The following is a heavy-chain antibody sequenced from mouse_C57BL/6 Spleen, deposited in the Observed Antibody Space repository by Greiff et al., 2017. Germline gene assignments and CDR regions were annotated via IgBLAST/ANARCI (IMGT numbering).Heavy chain of an antibody. D-gene: IGHD1-1*01. J-gene: IGHJ1*03. CDR2: IDPSDSYT. V-gene: IGHV1-59*01. CDR1: GYTFTSYW. Sequence: QVQLQQPGAELVRPGTSVKLSCKASGYTFTSYWMHWVKQRPGQGLEWIGVIDPSDSYTNYNQKFKGKATLTVDTSSSTAYMQCSSLTSEDSAVYYGARSGGLLLRSVWYFAVWGTGTTVTVSS. CDR3: ARSGGLLLRSVWYFAV.